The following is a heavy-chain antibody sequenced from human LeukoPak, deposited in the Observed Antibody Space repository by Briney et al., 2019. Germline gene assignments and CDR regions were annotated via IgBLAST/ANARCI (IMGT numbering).Heavy chain of an antibody. D-gene: IGHD5-18*01. CDR3: ARDAGATRIQLWSLVELYYFDY. CDR2: ISYDGSNK. V-gene: IGHV3-30-3*01. J-gene: IGHJ4*02. Sequence: PGGSLRLSCAASGFTFSSYAMHWVRQAPGKGLEWVAVISYDGSNKYYADSVKGRFTISRDNSKNTLYLQMNSLRAEDTAVYYCARDAGATRIQLWSLVELYYFDYWGQGTLVTVSS. CDR1: GFTFSSYA.